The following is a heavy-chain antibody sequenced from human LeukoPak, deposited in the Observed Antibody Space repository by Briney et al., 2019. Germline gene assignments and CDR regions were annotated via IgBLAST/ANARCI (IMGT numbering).Heavy chain of an antibody. V-gene: IGHV3-33*01. Sequence: GRSLRLSCAASGFTFSSYGMHWVRQAPGKGLEWVAVIWYDGSNKYYADSVRGRFTISRDNSKNTLYLQMNSLRAEDTAVYYCARDDYGTTDYWGQGTLVTVSS. CDR2: IWYDGSNK. J-gene: IGHJ4*02. D-gene: IGHD4-17*01. CDR3: ARDDYGTTDY. CDR1: GFTFSSYG.